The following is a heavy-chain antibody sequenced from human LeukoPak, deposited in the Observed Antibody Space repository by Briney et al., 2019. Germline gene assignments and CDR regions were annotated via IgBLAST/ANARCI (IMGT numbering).Heavy chain of an antibody. V-gene: IGHV3-30*04. CDR1: GFTFSSYA. CDR3: ARDKGTSGYGHFDC. CDR2: ISYDGGNK. J-gene: IGHJ4*02. Sequence: GGSLRLSCAASGFTFSSYAMNWVRQAPGKGLEWVAVISYDGGNKYYADSVKGRFTISRDNSKNTLYLQMNSLRAEVTAVYYCARDKGTSGYGHFDCGGEGTLVTVSS. D-gene: IGHD5-12*01.